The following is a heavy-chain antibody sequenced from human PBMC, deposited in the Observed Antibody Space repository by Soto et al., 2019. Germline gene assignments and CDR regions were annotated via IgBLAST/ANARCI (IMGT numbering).Heavy chain of an antibody. V-gene: IGHV3-53*04. Sequence: EVQLVESGGGLVQPGGSLRLSCAASGIPVSSNYMTWVRQAPGKGLEWVSVLHSGGDTYYANSVKGRFTISRHDSTNTLCLQMNRLTAEDTAVYYCARDGPYYYASRMDVWGQGTTVTVSS. CDR3: ARDGPYYYASRMDV. J-gene: IGHJ6*02. CDR1: GIPVSSNY. CDR2: LHSGGDT. D-gene: IGHD3-10*01.